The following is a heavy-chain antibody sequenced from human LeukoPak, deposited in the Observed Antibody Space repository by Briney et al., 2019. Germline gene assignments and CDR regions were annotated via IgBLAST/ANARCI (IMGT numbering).Heavy chain of an antibody. CDR1: GFTFSSYA. CDR2: ISGSGSST. V-gene: IGHV3-23*01. J-gene: IGHJ6*02. CDR3: AKDKGWGYSAYDCYGMDV. Sequence: GGSLRLSCAASGFTFSSYAMSWVRQAPGKGLEWVSAISGSGSSTYYADSVKGRFTISRDDSKNTLYLQMNSLRAEDTAVYYCAKDKGWGYSAYDCYGMDVWGQGTTVTVSS. D-gene: IGHD1-26*01.